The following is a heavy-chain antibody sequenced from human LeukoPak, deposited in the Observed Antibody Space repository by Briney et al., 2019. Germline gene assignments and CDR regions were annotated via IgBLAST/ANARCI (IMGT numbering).Heavy chain of an antibody. V-gene: IGHV4-59*01. Sequence: SETLSLTCTVSGGSISSYYWSWIRQPPGKGLEWIGYIYYSGSTNYNPSLKSRVTISVDTSKNQFSLKLSSVTAADTAVYYCARVPMYAMYYYGMDVWGQGTTVTVSS. CDR1: GGSISSYY. CDR3: ARVPMYAMYYYGMDV. J-gene: IGHJ6*02. CDR2: IYYSGST. D-gene: IGHD2-8*01.